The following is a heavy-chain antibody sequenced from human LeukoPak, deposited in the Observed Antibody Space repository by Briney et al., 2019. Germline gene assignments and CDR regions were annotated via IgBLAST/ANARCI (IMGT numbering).Heavy chain of an antibody. Sequence: GESLKISCECSGYSFSNYWIGWVRQMPGKGLDWMGIIYPGDYETRYSPSFQGLVTISVDKSISTAYLQWSSLKASDTAMYYCAIPPGYCGNDCSFDHWGQGTLVTVSS. V-gene: IGHV5-51*01. CDR1: GYSFSNYW. J-gene: IGHJ4*02. CDR3: AIPPGYCGNDCSFDH. CDR2: IYPGDYET. D-gene: IGHD2-21*02.